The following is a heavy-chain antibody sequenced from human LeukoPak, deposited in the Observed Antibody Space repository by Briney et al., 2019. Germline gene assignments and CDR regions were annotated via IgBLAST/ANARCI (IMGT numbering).Heavy chain of an antibody. J-gene: IGHJ3*02. CDR1: GFTFSSYA. Sequence: PGGSLRLSCAASGFTFSSYAMHWVRRAPGKGLEWVAVISYDGSNKYYADSVKGRFTISRDNSKNTLYLQMNSLRAEDTAVYYCAREPHYDYVWGSYRYTWGAFDIWGQGTMVTVSS. D-gene: IGHD3-16*02. V-gene: IGHV3-30-3*01. CDR3: AREPHYDYVWGSYRYTWGAFDI. CDR2: ISYDGSNK.